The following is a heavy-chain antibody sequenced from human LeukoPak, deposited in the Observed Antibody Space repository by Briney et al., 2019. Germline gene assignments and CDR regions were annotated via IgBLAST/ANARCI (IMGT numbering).Heavy chain of an antibody. CDR2: MCYSGNT. J-gene: IGHJ4*02. CDR1: GDSISSSTYY. Sequence: SETLSLTCTVSGDSISSSTYYWGWIRQPPGKGLEWIGSMCYSGNTYYNPSLKSRVTISVDTSKNHFSLKLSSVTAADTAVYYCARGVQVVPAAIPYFDYWGQGTLVTVSS. CDR3: ARGVQVVPAAIPYFDY. V-gene: IGHV4-39*07. D-gene: IGHD2-2*01.